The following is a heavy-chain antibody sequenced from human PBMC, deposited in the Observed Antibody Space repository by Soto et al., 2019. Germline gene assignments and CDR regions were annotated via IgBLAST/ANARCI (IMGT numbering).Heavy chain of an antibody. Sequence: QVQLQQWGAGLLKPSETLSLTCAVYGGSFSGYYWSWIRQPPGKGLEWIGEITHSGSTNYNPSLESRVTISVDTSKNQFSLKLSSVTAADTAVYYCSVVSSSWFKYFQHWGQGTLVTVSS. J-gene: IGHJ1*01. D-gene: IGHD6-13*01. CDR2: ITHSGST. CDR3: SVVSSSWFKYFQH. CDR1: GGSFSGYY. V-gene: IGHV4-34*01.